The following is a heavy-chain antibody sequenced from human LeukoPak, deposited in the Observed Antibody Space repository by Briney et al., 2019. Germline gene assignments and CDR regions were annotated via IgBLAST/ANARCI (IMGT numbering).Heavy chain of an antibody. CDR1: GGSFSGYY. D-gene: IGHD6-13*01. CDR2: INHSGST. CDR3: ARGGWAAAVTRY. Sequence: SETLSLTCAVYGGSFSGYYWSWIRQPPGKGLEWIGEINHSGSTNYNPSLKSRVTISVDTSKNQFSLRLSSVTAADTAVYYCARGGWAAAVTRYWGQGTLVTVSS. J-gene: IGHJ4*02. V-gene: IGHV4-34*01.